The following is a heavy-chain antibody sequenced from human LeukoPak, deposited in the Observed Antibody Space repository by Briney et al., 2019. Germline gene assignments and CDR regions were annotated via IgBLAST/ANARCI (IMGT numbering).Heavy chain of an antibody. D-gene: IGHD3-10*01. J-gene: IGHJ3*02. CDR2: ISGSGGST. CDR3: AKDRDYYGSGAAFGI. Sequence: PGGSLRLSCAASGFTFSSYAMSWVRQAPGKGLDWVSAISGSGGSTYYADSVKGRFTISRDNSKNTLYLQMNSLRAEDTAVYYCAKDRDYYGSGAAFGIWGQGTMVTVSS. V-gene: IGHV3-23*01. CDR1: GFTFSSYA.